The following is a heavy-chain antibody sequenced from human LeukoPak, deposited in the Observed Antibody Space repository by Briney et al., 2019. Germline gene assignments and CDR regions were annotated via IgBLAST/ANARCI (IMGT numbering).Heavy chain of an antibody. CDR2: ISSSSTYI. V-gene: IGHV3-21*01. Sequence: GGSLRLSCAASGFTFSSYSRNWVRQAPGKGLEWVASISSSSTYISYADSVQGPFTISTDNAKNSLYLPTNTLTAADTAVYSCARAYDILTAYPNNYFDYWGQGPLVTVSS. D-gene: IGHD3-9*01. CDR1: GFTFSSYS. CDR3: ARAYDILTAYPNNYFDY. J-gene: IGHJ4*02.